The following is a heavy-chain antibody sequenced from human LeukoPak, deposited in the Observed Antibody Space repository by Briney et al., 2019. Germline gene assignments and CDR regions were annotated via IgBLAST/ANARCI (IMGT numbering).Heavy chain of an antibody. J-gene: IGHJ4*02. CDR3: AREVTFGGVIVYFDY. V-gene: IGHV3-7*01. CDR1: GFTFSSYW. Sequence: GGSLRLSCAASGFTFSSYWMSWVRQAPGKGLEWVANIKQDGSEKYYVDSVKGRFTISRDNAKNSLYLQMNSLRAEDTAAYYCAREVTFGGVIVYFDYWGQGTLVTVSS. D-gene: IGHD3-16*02. CDR2: IKQDGSEK.